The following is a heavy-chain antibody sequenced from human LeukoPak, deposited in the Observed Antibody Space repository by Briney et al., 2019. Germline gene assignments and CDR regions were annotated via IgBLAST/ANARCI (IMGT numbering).Heavy chain of an antibody. V-gene: IGHV4-4*02. CDR1: GGSISSSNR. CDR2: IYHSGST. D-gene: IGHD6-19*01. J-gene: IGHJ4*02. Sequence: PSETLSLTCAVSGGSISSSNRWSWVRQPPGKGLEWIGEIYHSGSTNYNPSLKSRVTISVDKSKNQFSLKLSSVTAADTAVYYCARDSSGWCGRSLDYWGQGTLVTVSS. CDR3: ARDSSGWCGRSLDY.